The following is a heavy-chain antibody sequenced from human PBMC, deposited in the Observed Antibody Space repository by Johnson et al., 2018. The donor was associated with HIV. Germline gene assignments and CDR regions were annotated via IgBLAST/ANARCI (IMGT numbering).Heavy chain of an antibody. CDR2: IYSGGNT. J-gene: IGHJ3*02. Sequence: MLLVESGGALVQPGGSLRLSCAGSGFNVSDNYMSWVRQAPGKGLEWVSVIYSGGNTFYADSVKGRFPITRDNSKNTLSLQMDSLRVEDTAVYFCARGPLQGMSPFDIWGQGTMVTVSS. V-gene: IGHV3-66*02. CDR3: ARGPLQGMSPFDI. CDR1: GFNVSDNY.